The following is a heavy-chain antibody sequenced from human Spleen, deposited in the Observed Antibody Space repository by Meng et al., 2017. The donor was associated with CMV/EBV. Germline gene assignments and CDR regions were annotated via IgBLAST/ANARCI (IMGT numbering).Heavy chain of an antibody. CDR2: ISNDGSEK. V-gene: IGHV3-30*03. J-gene: IGHJ6*02. CDR3: ARRDIKWNPYYYYYYYGLDV. Sequence: GSLRLSCAASGFTFSNYGMHWVRQAPGKGLEWVAIISNDGSEKNYAESVKGRFTISRDTSKNTLYLQMNSLRPEDTAVYYCARRDIKWNPYYYYYYYGLDVWGQGTTVTVSS. D-gene: IGHD1-20*01. CDR1: GFTFSNYG.